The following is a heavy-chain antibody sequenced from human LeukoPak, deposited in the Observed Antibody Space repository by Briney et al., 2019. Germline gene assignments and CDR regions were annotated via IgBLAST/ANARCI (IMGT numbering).Heavy chain of an antibody. CDR3: ATGSVRYSASWYSQEGDY. Sequence: PGGSLRLSCAASGFMFGSYAMSWVRQAPGKGLEWVSAISVSAGSTYYADSVKGRFTISRDNSKNTLYLQMNSLRAEDTAVYYCATGSVRYSASWYSQEGDYWGQGTLVTVSS. CDR1: GFMFGSYA. J-gene: IGHJ4*02. V-gene: IGHV3-23*01. CDR2: ISVSAGST. D-gene: IGHD6-13*01.